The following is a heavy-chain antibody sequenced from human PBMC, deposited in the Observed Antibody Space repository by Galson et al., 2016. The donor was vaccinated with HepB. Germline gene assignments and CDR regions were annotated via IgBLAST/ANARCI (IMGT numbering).Heavy chain of an antibody. CDR2: MSVDGSNK. J-gene: IGHJ6*02. CDR3: AKGHSQSYYYYYGMDV. CDR1: GFTFSNYG. D-gene: IGHD1-26*01. V-gene: IGHV3-30*18. Sequence: SLRLSCAASGFTFSNYGMNWVRQAPGKGLEWVAVMSVDGSNKYYADSVKGRFIISRDNSKNTLCLQMNSLRAEDTAVYFCAKGHSQSYYYYYGMDVWGQGTTVTVSS.